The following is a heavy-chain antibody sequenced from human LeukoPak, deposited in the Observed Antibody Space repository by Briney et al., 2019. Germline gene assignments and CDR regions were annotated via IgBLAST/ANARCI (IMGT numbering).Heavy chain of an antibody. V-gene: IGHV3-7*05. D-gene: IGHD3-9*01. CDR3: ARDSGYRDY. CDR2: IKQDGSEK. Sequence: GGALRLSCAAPGFTFSNYWLSSVRQAPGKGLERVANIKQDGSEKYFVDSVKGRFTISRDNAKNSLYLQMNSLRAEDTAVYYCARDSGYRDYWGQGTLVTVFS. J-gene: IGHJ4*02. CDR1: GFTFSNYW.